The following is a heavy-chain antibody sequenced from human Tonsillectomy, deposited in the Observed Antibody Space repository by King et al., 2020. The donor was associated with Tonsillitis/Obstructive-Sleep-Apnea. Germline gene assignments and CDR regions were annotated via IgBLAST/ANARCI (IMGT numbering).Heavy chain of an antibody. CDR1: GYTFTSYY. CDR2: INPSVGST. Sequence: VQLVESGAEVRQPGASVKVSCKASGYTFTSYYMYWVRQAPGQGLEWMGIINPSVGSTSYPQKFQGRVTMTRDTSTRTVYMELSSLRSEDTAVYYCARDRYYDTSGYYIHAFDIWGQGTMVTVSS. D-gene: IGHD3-22*01. CDR3: ARDRYYDTSGYYIHAFDI. J-gene: IGHJ3*02. V-gene: IGHV1-46*01.